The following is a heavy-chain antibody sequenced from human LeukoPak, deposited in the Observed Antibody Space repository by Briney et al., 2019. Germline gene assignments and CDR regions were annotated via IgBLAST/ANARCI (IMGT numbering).Heavy chain of an antibody. V-gene: IGHV6-1*01. CDR1: GDTVSSNSAA. Sequence: SQSLSLTCALSGDTVSSNSAAWDWIRQSPSRGLEWLARTYYRSKWYNDYALSVKSRITISPDTSKNQFSLQLNSVTPEDTAVYYCAREYSSSFDYWGQGTLVTVSS. CDR3: AREYSSSFDY. CDR2: TYYRSKWYN. D-gene: IGHD6-13*01. J-gene: IGHJ4*02.